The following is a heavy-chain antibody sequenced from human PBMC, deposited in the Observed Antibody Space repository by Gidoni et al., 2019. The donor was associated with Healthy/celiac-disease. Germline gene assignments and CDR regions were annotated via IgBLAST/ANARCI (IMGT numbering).Heavy chain of an antibody. CDR1: GFPFSSYA. J-gene: IGHJ3*02. CDR2: ISGSGGST. Sequence: EVQLLEPGGGLVQPGESLRLSCAASGFPFSSYAMCWVRQAPGKGLGWVSAISGSGGSTYYADSVKGRFTISRDNSKNALYLQMNSLRAEDTAVYYCAKVPNNWNDEMTFDIWGQGTMVTVSS. D-gene: IGHD1-20*01. V-gene: IGHV3-23*01. CDR3: AKVPNNWNDEMTFDI.